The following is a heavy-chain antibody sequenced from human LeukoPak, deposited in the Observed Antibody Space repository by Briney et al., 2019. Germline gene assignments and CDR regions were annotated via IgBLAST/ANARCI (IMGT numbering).Heavy chain of an antibody. CDR3: ARQRGSTSCYGMDV. CDR2: IYYSGNT. V-gene: IGHV4-39*01. J-gene: IGHJ6*02. CDR1: GGSISSSSYY. Sequence: TSETLSLTCTVSGGSISSSSYYWGWIRQPPGKGLEWIGSIYYSGNTYYNPSLKSRVTISVDTSKNQFSLKLSSVTAADTAVYYCARQRGSTSCYGMDVWGQGTTVTVSS. D-gene: IGHD2-2*01.